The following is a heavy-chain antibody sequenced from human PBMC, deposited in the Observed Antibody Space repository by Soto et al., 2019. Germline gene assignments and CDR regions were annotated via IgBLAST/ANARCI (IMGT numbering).Heavy chain of an antibody. V-gene: IGHV3-30*18. Sequence: KGLEWVAVISYDGSNKYYADSVKGRFTISRDNSKNTLYLQMNSLRAEDTAVYYCAKDLLRTYYYYYVMDVWGKGTTVTVSS. CDR2: ISYDGSNK. D-gene: IGHD1-26*01. J-gene: IGHJ6*04. CDR3: AKDLLRTYYYYYVMDV.